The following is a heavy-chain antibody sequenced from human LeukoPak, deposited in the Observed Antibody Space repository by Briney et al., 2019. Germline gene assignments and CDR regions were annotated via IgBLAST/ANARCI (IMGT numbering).Heavy chain of an antibody. CDR2: ISWDGGST. D-gene: IGHD3-22*01. CDR3: AKVDHYDSSGLGD. Sequence: GGSLRLSCAASGFTFNSYWMHWVRQAPGKGLEWVSLISWDGGSTYYADSVKGRFTISRDNSKNSLYLQMNSLRAEDTALYYCAKVDHYDSSGLGDWGQGTLVTVSS. CDR1: GFTFNSYW. V-gene: IGHV3-43D*03. J-gene: IGHJ4*02.